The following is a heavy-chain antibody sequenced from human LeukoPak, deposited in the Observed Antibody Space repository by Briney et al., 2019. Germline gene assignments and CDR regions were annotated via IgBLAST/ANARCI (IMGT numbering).Heavy chain of an antibody. V-gene: IGHV3-30-3*01. J-gene: IGHJ4*02. D-gene: IGHD1-26*01. Sequence: GGSLRLSCAASGFTFSSYAMHWVRQAPGKGLEWVAVISYDGSNKYYADSVKGRFTISRDNSENSLYLQMNSLRDEDTAVYYCASSGSYRFDYWGQGTLVTVSS. CDR3: ASSGSYRFDY. CDR1: GFTFSSYA. CDR2: ISYDGSNK.